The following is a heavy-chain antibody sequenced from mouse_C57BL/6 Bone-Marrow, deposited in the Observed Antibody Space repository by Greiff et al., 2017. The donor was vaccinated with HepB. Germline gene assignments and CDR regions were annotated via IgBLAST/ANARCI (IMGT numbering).Heavy chain of an antibody. J-gene: IGHJ1*03. CDR1: GYAFTNYL. V-gene: IGHV1-54*01. CDR3: ARQLYYDYENWYFDV. CDR2: INPGSGGT. Sequence: QVQLQQSGAELVRPGTSVKVSCKASGYAFTNYLIEWVKQRPGQGLEWIGVINPGSGGTNYNEKFKGKATLTADKSSSTAYMQLSSLTSEDSAVYFCARQLYYDYENWYFDVWGTGTTVTVSS. D-gene: IGHD2-4*01.